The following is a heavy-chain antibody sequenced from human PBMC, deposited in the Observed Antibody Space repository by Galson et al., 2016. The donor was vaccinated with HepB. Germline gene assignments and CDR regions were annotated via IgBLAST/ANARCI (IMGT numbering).Heavy chain of an antibody. D-gene: IGHD3-22*01. V-gene: IGHV4-31*03. J-gene: IGHJ4*02. CDR3: AREGGYYDSSGHYYSTPFDY. CDR2: IYHSGTT. CDR1: GDPISSGGYY. Sequence: TLSLTCTVSGDPISSGGYYWSWIRQHPGKGLEWIGYIYHSGTTYYNPSLKNRVTISVDTSKNQFSLNLSSVTAADTALYYCAREGGYYDSSGHYYSTPFDYWGQGALVTVSS.